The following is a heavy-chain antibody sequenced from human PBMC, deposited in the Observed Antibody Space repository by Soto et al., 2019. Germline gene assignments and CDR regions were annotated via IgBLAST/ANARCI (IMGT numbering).Heavy chain of an antibody. Sequence: LTCTVSGDSIRSYYWTWIRQPPGKGLELIGYIYYSGSTRYNPSLKSRVTISVDMSKNQFSLKLSSVIAADTAVYYCARAYGGFDNGLDVWGQGTAVTVSS. CDR3: ARAYGGFDNGLDV. CDR2: IYYSGST. CDR1: GDSIRSYY. J-gene: IGHJ6*02. D-gene: IGHD5-12*01. V-gene: IGHV4-59*01.